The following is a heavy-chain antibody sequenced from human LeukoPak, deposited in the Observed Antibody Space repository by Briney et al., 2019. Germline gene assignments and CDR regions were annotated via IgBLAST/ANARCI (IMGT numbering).Heavy chain of an antibody. D-gene: IGHD1-26*01. CDR3: ARGGGSSFGLDY. V-gene: IGHV3-23*01. CDR1: GFTFSSYG. J-gene: IGHJ4*02. Sequence: GGTLRLSCAASGFTFSSYGMSWVRQAPGKGLEWVSAISGSGGSTYYADSVKGRFTISRDNAKNSLYLQMNSLRAEDTAVYYCARGGGSSFGLDYWGQGTLVTVSS. CDR2: ISGSGGST.